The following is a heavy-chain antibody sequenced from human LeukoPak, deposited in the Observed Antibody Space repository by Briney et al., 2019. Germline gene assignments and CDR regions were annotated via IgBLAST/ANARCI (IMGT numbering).Heavy chain of an antibody. D-gene: IGHD2-2*01. V-gene: IGHV3-7*01. CDR3: ARDDCSSISCYHNWFDP. CDR2: IKQDGSEK. CDR1: GFTFSSYW. Sequence: PGGSLRLSCAASGFTFSSYWMGWVRQAPGKGLEWVANIKQDGSEKYYVDSVKGRFTISRDNAKNSLYLQMYSLRAEDTAVYYCARDDCSSISCYHNWFDPWGQGTLVTVSS. J-gene: IGHJ5*02.